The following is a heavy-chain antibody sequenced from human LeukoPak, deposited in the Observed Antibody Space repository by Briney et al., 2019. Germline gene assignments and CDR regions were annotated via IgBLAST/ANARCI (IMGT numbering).Heavy chain of an antibody. D-gene: IGHD3-22*01. CDR1: GFTVSSNY. J-gene: IGHJ3*02. CDR2: IYSGGST. CDR3: ARGTYYYDSSGYYPGYDI. V-gene: IGHV3-66*01. Sequence: GGSLRLSCAASGFTVSSNYMSWVRQAPVKGLEWVSVIYSGGSTYYADSVKGRFTISRDNSKNTLYLQMNSLRAEDTAVYYCARGTYYYDSSGYYPGYDIWGQGTMVTVSS.